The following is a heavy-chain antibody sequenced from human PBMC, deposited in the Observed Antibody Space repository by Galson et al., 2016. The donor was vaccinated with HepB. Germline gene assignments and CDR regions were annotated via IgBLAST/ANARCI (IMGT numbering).Heavy chain of an antibody. CDR3: ARIAVNCNGSPCYSPPPHFYYYYGMDV. CDR2: ITGTSNYI. Sequence: SLRLSCAASAFTLSTYSISWIRQAPGKGLEWVSSITGTSNYIYYADSVKGRFTISRDNAKNSVYLQMNRLTAEDTAVYYCARIAVNCNGSPCYSPPPHFYYYYGMDVWGPGTTVTVSS. CDR1: AFTLSTYS. J-gene: IGHJ6*02. V-gene: IGHV3-21*01. D-gene: IGHD2-15*01.